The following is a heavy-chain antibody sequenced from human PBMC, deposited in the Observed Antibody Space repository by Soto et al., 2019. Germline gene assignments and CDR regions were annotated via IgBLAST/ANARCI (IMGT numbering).Heavy chain of an antibody. J-gene: IGHJ6*02. CDR2: IIPIFGTA. CDR3: ARAQGNWNSYYYGMDV. Sequence: ASVKVSCKASGGTFSSYAISWVRQAPGQGLEWMGGIIPIFGTANYAQKFQGRVTITADKSTSTAYMELSSLRSEDTAVYYCARAQGNWNSYYYGMDVWGQGTTVTVSS. CDR1: GGTFSSYA. D-gene: IGHD1-7*01. V-gene: IGHV1-69*06.